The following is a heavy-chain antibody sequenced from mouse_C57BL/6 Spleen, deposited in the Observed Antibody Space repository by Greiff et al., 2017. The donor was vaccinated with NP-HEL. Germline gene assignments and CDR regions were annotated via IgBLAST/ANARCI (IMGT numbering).Heavy chain of an antibody. CDR3: TRQSGGTGYFDV. CDR1: GFTFSSYA. D-gene: IGHD1-3*01. J-gene: IGHJ1*03. Sequence: EVKLVESGEGLVKPGGSLKLSCAASGFTFSSYAMSWVRQTPEKRLEWVAYISSGGDYIYYADTVKGRFTISRDNARNTLYLQMSSLKSEDTAMYYCTRQSGGTGYFDVWGTGTTVTVSS. CDR2: ISSGGDYI. V-gene: IGHV5-9-1*02.